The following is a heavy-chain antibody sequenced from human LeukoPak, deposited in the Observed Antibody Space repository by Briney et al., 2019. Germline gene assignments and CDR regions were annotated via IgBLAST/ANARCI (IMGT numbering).Heavy chain of an antibody. J-gene: IGHJ4*02. V-gene: IGHV3-7*01. CDR2: IKQDGSEK. Sequence: PGGSLRLSCAASGFTFSNYWMSWVRQAPGKGLEWVANIKQDGSEKYNVDSVKGRFTISRDNAKNSLHLQMNSLRAEDTAVYYCARDPIGPSRFDYWGQGTPVTVSS. D-gene: IGHD3-16*01. CDR1: GFTFSNYW. CDR3: ARDPIGPSRFDY.